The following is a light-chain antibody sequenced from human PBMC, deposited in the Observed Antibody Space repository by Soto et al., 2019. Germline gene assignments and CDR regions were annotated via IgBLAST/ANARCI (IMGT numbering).Light chain of an antibody. CDR2: NVS. CDR1: SSNLGIYDF. CDR3: CSYGGYYDYV. V-gene: IGLV2-11*01. Sequence: QSVLTQPRSVSGSPGQSVTISCTGSSSNLGIYDFVSWFQQHPGKAPKLIIYNVSERPLGVPARFSGSKSGKTASLTISGLQGDDVADYSCCSYGGYYDYVFGTGTKVTVL. J-gene: IGLJ1*01.